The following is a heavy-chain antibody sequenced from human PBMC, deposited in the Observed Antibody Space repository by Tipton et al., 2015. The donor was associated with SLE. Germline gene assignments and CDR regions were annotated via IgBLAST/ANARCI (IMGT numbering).Heavy chain of an antibody. D-gene: IGHD6-19*01. Sequence: GSLRLSCTVSGGSISSYYWSWIRQPPGKGLEWIGYIYYSGSTNYNPSLKSRVTISVDTSKNQFSLKLSSVTAADTAVYYCARERIAVAGRDYYGMDVWGQGTTVTVSS. J-gene: IGHJ6*02. CDR1: GGSISSYY. V-gene: IGHV4-59*01. CDR3: ARERIAVAGRDYYGMDV. CDR2: IYYSGST.